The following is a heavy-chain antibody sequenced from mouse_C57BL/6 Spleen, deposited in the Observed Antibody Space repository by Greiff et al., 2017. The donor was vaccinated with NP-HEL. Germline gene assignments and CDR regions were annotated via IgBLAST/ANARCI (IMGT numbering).Heavy chain of an antibody. Sequence: VQLQQSGAELVRPGASVTLSCKASGYTFTDYEMHWVKQTPVHGLEWIGAIDPETGGTAYNQKFKGKAILTADESSSPAYMELRSLTSEDSAVYYCTRQEGGFAYWGQGTLVTVSA. CDR1: GYTFTDYE. V-gene: IGHV1-15*01. CDR3: TRQEGGFAY. J-gene: IGHJ3*01. CDR2: IDPETGGT.